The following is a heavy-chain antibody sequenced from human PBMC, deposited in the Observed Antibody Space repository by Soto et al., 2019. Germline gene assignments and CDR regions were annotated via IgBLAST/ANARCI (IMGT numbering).Heavy chain of an antibody. CDR3: AKERLARGFDY. CDR1: GFTFSNYA. CDR2: ISGGGDST. V-gene: IGHV3-23*01. Sequence: EVQLLDSGGGLVQPGGSVRLSCAASGFTFSNYAMNWVRQAPGKGLEWVLGISGGGDSTYYADSVKGRFTISRDNSKNTLFLQMNSLRAEDTSVYYCAKERLARGFDYWGQGTLVTVSS. J-gene: IGHJ4*02.